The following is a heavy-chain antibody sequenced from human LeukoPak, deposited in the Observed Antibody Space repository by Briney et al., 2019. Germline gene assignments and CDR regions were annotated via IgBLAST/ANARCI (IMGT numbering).Heavy chain of an antibody. J-gene: IGHJ6*03. V-gene: IGHV3-23*01. CDR2: IIGSGSTT. CDR3: AKSGTTYYYDSSGSDYMDV. CDR1: GFTFSSYE. Sequence: GGSLRLSCAASGFTFSSYEMNWVRQAPGKGLEWVSYIIGSGSTTYYADSVKGRFTISRDNSKNTLYLQMNSLRAEDTAVYYCAKSGTTYYYDSSGSDYMDVWGKGTTVTVSS. D-gene: IGHD3-22*01.